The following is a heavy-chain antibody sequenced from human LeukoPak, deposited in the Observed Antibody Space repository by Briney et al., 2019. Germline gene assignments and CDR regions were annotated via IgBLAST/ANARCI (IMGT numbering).Heavy chain of an antibody. CDR3: ASSSFGEFTFDY. V-gene: IGHV4-4*07. D-gene: IGHD3-10*01. CDR2: IYTSGST. CDR1: GGSISSYY. J-gene: IGHJ4*02. Sequence: SETLSLTCTVSGGSISSYYWSWIRQPAGKGLEWIGRIYTSGSTNYNPSLKSRVTMSVDTSKNQFSLKLSSVTAADTAVYHCASSSFGEFTFDYWGQGTLVTVSS.